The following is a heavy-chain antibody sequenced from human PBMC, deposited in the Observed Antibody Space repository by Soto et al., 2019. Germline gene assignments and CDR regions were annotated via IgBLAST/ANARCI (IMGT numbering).Heavy chain of an antibody. J-gene: IGHJ4*02. CDR2: ISSSSSYI. CDR1: GFTFSSYS. Sequence: GGSLRLSCATSGFTFSSYSMNWVRQAPGKGLEWVSSISSSSSYIYYADSVKGRFTISRDNAKSSLYLQMNSLRAEDTAVYYCARDPSGWLLVYYFDYWGQGTLVTVSS. CDR3: ARDPSGWLLVYYFDY. D-gene: IGHD6-19*01. V-gene: IGHV3-21*01.